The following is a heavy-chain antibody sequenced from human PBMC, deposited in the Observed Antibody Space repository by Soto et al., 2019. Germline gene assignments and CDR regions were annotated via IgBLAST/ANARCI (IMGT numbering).Heavy chain of an antibody. D-gene: IGHD3-3*01. CDR1: GYTFTSYY. Sequence: GASVKVSCKASGYTFTSYYMHWVRQAPGQGLEWMGIINPSGGSTSYAQKFQGRVTMTRDTSTSTVYMELSSLRSEDTAVYYCAATSGYYYYYYGMDVWGQGTTVTVSS. CDR2: INPSGGST. CDR3: AATSGYYYYYYGMDV. J-gene: IGHJ6*02. V-gene: IGHV1-46*01.